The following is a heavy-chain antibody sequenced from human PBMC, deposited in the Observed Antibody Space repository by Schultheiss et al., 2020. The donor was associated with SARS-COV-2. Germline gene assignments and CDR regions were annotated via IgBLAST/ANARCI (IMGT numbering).Heavy chain of an antibody. V-gene: IGHV6-1*01. CDR3: ARGSRYDSSV. D-gene: IGHD3-22*01. Sequence: SQTLSLTCAISGDSVSSNSAAWNWIRQSPSRGLEWLVRTYYRSKWYNDYAVSVKSRITINPDTSKNQFSLKLTSVTAADTAVYYCARGSRYDSSVWGRGTLVTVSS. CDR2: TYYRSKWYN. J-gene: IGHJ2*01. CDR1: GDSVSSNSAA.